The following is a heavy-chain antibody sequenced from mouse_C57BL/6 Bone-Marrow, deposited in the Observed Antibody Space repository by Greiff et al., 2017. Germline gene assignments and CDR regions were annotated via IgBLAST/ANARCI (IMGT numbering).Heavy chain of an antibody. V-gene: IGHV5-9*01. CDR1: GFTFSSYT. J-gene: IGHJ3*01. D-gene: IGHD2-5*01. Sequence: EVQGVESGGGLVKPGGSLKLSCAASGFTFSSYTMSWVRQTPEKRLEWVATISGGGGNTYYPDSVKGRFTISRDNAKNTLYLQMSSLRSEDTALYYCASYSNAWFAYWGQGTLVTVSA. CDR3: ASYSNAWFAY. CDR2: ISGGGGNT.